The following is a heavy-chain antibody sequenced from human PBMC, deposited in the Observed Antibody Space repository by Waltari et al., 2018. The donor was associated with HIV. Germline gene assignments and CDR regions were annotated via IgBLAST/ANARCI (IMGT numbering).Heavy chain of an antibody. Sequence: QVQLQQWGAGLLKPSETLSLTCAVYGGSFSGYYWSWIRQPPGKGLEWIGEINHSGSTNYNPSLKSRVTISVDTSKNQFSLKLSSVTAADTAVYYCARAYYDSSGYRDYWGQGTLVTVSS. CDR2: INHSGST. J-gene: IGHJ4*02. V-gene: IGHV4-34*01. D-gene: IGHD3-22*01. CDR1: GGSFSGYY. CDR3: ARAYYDSSGYRDY.